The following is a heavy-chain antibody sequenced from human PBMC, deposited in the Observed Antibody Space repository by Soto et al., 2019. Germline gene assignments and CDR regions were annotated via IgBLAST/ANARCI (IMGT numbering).Heavy chain of an antibody. Sequence: SETLSLTCAVYGGSFSGYYWSWIRQPPGKGLEWIGEINHSGSTNYNPSLKSRVTISVDTSKNQFSLKLSSVTAADTAVYYCARSPPRSLYYYGMDVWGQGITVTVSS. CDR3: ARSPPRSLYYYGMDV. CDR2: INHSGST. J-gene: IGHJ6*02. CDR1: GGSFSGYY. V-gene: IGHV4-34*01.